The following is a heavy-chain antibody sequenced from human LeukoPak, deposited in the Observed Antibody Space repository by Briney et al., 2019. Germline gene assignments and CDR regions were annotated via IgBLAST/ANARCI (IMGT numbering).Heavy chain of an antibody. Sequence: ASVKVSCKASGYTFTSYYIHWVRQAPGQGLEWMGIINPSGGSTSYAQKFQGRVTMTRDTSTSTVYMELSSLRAEDTAIYYCARTFRSGDGYKVGYFDYWGQGTLVTVSS. CDR2: INPSGGST. J-gene: IGHJ4*02. V-gene: IGHV1-46*01. CDR3: ARTFRSGDGYKVGYFDY. CDR1: GYTFTSYY. D-gene: IGHD5-24*01.